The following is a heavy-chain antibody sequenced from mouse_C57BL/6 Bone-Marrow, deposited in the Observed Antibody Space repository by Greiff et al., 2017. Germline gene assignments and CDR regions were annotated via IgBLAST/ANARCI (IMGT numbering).Heavy chain of an antibody. D-gene: IGHD2-4*01. CDR2: IYPGDGDT. Sequence: VQLQQSGAELVKPGASVKISCKASGYAFSSYWMNWVKQRPGKGLEWIGQIYPGDGDTNYNGKFKGKATLTADKSSSTAYMQLSSLTSEDSAVYFCARGDIYYDPYCYAMDYWGQGTSVTVSS. J-gene: IGHJ4*01. CDR3: ARGDIYYDPYCYAMDY. CDR1: GYAFSSYW. V-gene: IGHV1-80*01.